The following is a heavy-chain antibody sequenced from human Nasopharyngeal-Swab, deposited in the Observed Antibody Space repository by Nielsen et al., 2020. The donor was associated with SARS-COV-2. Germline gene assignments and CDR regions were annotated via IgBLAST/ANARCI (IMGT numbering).Heavy chain of an antibody. V-gene: IGHV3-23*01. CDR2: ISGSGGST. CDR3: AKDAIEYSSSSWFGWFDP. D-gene: IGHD6-6*01. Sequence: VRQAPGKGLEWVSAISGSGGSTYYADSVKGRFTISRDNSKNTLYLQMNSLRAEDTAVYYCAKDAIEYSSSSWFGWFDPWGQGTLVTVSS. J-gene: IGHJ5*02.